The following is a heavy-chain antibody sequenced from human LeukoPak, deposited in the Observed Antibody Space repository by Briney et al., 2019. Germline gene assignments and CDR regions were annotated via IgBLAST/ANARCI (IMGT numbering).Heavy chain of an antibody. CDR1: GYTFTSYD. V-gene: IGHV1-8*03. J-gene: IGHJ3*02. D-gene: IGHD3-10*01. CDR3: ARGGDTGAFDI. CDR2: RNPNSGNT. Sequence: ASVKVSCKASGYTFTSYDVNWVRQATGQGLEWMGWRNPNSGNTGYAQKFQGRVTIITNTSISTAYMELSSLRSEDTAIYYCARGGDTGAFDIWVQGTMVTVSS.